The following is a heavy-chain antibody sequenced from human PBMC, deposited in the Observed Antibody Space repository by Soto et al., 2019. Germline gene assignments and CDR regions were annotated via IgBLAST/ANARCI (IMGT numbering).Heavy chain of an antibody. D-gene: IGHD3-3*01. CDR2: IIPIFGTA. CDR1: GGTFSSYA. Sequence: GASVKVSCKASGGTFSSYAISWVRQAPGQGLEWMGGIIPIFGTANYAQKFQGRVTITADESTSTAYMELSSLRSEDTAVYYCARDRRGITIFGVVPYYYYGMDVWGQGTTVTVS. J-gene: IGHJ6*02. V-gene: IGHV1-69*13. CDR3: ARDRRGITIFGVVPYYYYGMDV.